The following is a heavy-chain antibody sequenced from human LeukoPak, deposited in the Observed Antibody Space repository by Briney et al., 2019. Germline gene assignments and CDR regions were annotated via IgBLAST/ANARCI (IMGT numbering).Heavy chain of an antibody. J-gene: IGHJ6*03. Sequence: GASVKVSCKASGGTFSSYAISWVRQAPGQGLEWMGGIIPIFGTANYAQKFHGRVTITADESTSTAYMELSSLRSEDTAVYYCARALGYCSGGSCYSPGYYYYYMDVWGKGTTVTVSS. CDR2: IIPIFGTA. CDR1: GGTFSSYA. D-gene: IGHD2-15*01. CDR3: ARALGYCSGGSCYSPGYYYYYMDV. V-gene: IGHV1-69*13.